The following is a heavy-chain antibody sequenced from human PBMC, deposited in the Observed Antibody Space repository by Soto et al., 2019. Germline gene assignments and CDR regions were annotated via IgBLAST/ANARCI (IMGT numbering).Heavy chain of an antibody. D-gene: IGHD5-12*01. V-gene: IGHV1-18*04. Sequence: QVQLVQSGPEVKNPWASVRVSCKASGYIFTSYGLAWVRQAPGQGLEWVGWVGAFSGHTQFAQKFQDRVTLTTDTSKRTVFMELRSLRSEDTAVYYCARDPSNSGYDFSFDYWGQGPMVTVSS. CDR3: ARDPSNSGYDFSFDY. J-gene: IGHJ4*02. CDR2: VGAFSGHT. CDR1: GYIFTSYG.